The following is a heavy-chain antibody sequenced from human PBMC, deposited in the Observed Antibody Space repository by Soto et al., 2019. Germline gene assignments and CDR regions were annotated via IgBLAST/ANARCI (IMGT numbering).Heavy chain of an antibody. D-gene: IGHD3-9*01. CDR3: VQWNTGTYGTIFFAY. V-gene: IGHV2-5*02. J-gene: IGHJ4*02. CDR2: IYWDDDK. Sequence: QITLKESGPTLVKPTQTLTLTCTFSGFSLSSIAVGVGVGWICQPPGKALEWLALIYWDDDKRYNQSLNSRLTVTKDTSQSQVVLTMTNMDAVDTARYYWVQWNTGTYGTIFFAYWGQVNLVTVSS. CDR1: GFSLSSIAVGVG.